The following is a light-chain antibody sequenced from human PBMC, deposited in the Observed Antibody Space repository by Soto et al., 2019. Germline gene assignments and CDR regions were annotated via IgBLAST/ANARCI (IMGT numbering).Light chain of an antibody. Sequence: QSVLTQPPSASGTPGQRVTISCSGSSSNIGSNAVNWYQQLPGTAPKLLIYSNNQRPSGVPGRFSGSKSGTSASLAISGLKSEDEADYYCAAWDDSLNGWVFGGGTKVTVL. V-gene: IGLV1-44*01. J-gene: IGLJ3*02. CDR1: SSNIGSNA. CDR2: SNN. CDR3: AAWDDSLNGWV.